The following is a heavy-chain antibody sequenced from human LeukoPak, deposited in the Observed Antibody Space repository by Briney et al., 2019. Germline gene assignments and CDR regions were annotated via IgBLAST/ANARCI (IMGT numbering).Heavy chain of an antibody. CDR1: GFTFSSYW. CDR2: IKQDGSEK. V-gene: IGHV3-7*05. CDR3: AKGRDYYDSSGYYEPLDS. Sequence: PGGSLSLSCAASGFTFSSYWMSWVRQVPGKGLEWVANIKQDGSEKYYVDSVKGRFTISRDNAKNSLYLHMNSLRAEEAAVYYCAKGRDYYDSSGYYEPLDSWGQGTLVTVSS. D-gene: IGHD3-22*01. J-gene: IGHJ5*01.